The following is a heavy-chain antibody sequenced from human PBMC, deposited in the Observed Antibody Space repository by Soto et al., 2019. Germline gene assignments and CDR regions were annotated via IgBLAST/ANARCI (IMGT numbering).Heavy chain of an antibody. CDR1: GGSISRGGYS. CDR3: ARSSGLSWFDP. J-gene: IGHJ5*02. Sequence: LSLTCAVSGGSISRGGYSWSWIRQPPGKGLEWIGYIYHSGSTYYNPSLKSRVTISVDRSKNQFSLKLSSVTAADTAVYYCARSSGLSWFDPWGQGTLVTVSS. V-gene: IGHV4-30-2*01. CDR2: IYHSGST.